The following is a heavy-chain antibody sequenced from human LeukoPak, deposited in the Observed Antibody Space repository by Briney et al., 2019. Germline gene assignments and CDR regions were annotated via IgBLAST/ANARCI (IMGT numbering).Heavy chain of an antibody. J-gene: IGHJ6*02. Sequence: GASVKVSCKASGYTFTSYDISWVRQAPGQGLEWMGRIIPILGIANYAQKFQGRVTITADKSTSTAYMELSSLRSGDTAVYYCAREPKARERMDVWGQGTTVTVSS. V-gene: IGHV1-69*04. CDR3: AREPKARERMDV. CDR2: IIPILGIA. CDR1: GYTFTSYD.